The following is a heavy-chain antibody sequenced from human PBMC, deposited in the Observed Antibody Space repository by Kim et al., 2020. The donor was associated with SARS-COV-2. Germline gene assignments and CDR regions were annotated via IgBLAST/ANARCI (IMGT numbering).Heavy chain of an antibody. CDR2: ISAYNGNT. D-gene: IGHD6-13*01. CDR1: GYTFTSYG. CDR3: ARDGLPGYSSSWYLD. V-gene: IGHV1-18*01. Sequence: ASVKVSCKASGYTFTSYGISWVRQAPGQGLEWMGWISAYNGNTNYAQKLQGRVTMTTDTSTSTAYMELRSLRSDDTAVYYCARDGLPGYSSSWYLDWGQGTLVTVSS. J-gene: IGHJ4*02.